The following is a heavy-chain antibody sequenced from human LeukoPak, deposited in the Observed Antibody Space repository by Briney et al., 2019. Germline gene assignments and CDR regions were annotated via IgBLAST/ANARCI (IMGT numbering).Heavy chain of an antibody. Sequence: GASVKVSCKASGYTFTSYGISWVRQAPGQGLEWMGWINPNSGDTNYAQKFQGRVTMTRDPSISTAYMALTRLRSDDTAVYYCARDAWLVGTTNLYYFDYWGQGTLVTVSS. CDR2: INPNSGDT. CDR3: ARDAWLVGTTNLYYFDY. J-gene: IGHJ4*02. CDR1: GYTFTSYG. D-gene: IGHD1-26*01. V-gene: IGHV1-2*02.